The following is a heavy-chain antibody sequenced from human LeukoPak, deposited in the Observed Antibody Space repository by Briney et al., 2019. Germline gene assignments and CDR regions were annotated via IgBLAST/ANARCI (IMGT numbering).Heavy chain of an antibody. V-gene: IGHV4-39*01. CDR3: ARHKVRGARSFDY. CDR1: GGSISTQSYY. D-gene: IGHD3-10*01. CDR2: IYYSGNT. Sequence: SETLSLTCTVSGGSISTQSYYWGWIRQPPGKGLEWIGTIYYSGNTYYNPSLKSRVTISIDTSNNQYFLKLRSVTAADTAVYYCARHKVRGARSFDYSGQGTLVTVSS. J-gene: IGHJ4*02.